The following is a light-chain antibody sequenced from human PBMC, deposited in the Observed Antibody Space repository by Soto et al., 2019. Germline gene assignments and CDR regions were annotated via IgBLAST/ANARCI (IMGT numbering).Light chain of an antibody. Sequence: EIVMTHSPATLAVSPCERVTLSCSASQSVSSNLAWYQQKPGQAPRILIYDASTRATGISARFSGSGSGTEFTLTISSLQPEDVATYYCQKYNSAPWTFGQGTKVDIK. CDR2: DAS. V-gene: IGKV3-15*01. CDR3: QKYNSAPWT. J-gene: IGKJ1*01. CDR1: QSVSSN.